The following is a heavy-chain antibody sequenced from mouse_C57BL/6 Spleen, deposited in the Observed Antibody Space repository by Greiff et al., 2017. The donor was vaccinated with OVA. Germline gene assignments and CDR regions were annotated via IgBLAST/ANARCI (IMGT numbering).Heavy chain of an antibody. Sequence: VQLQQSGAELVKPGASVKLSCTASGFNIKDYYMHWVKQRTEQGLEWLGRLAPESVDTTSAPNFQGKAPITADTSSNTAYLQLSSLTSEDTAVYYCARATVVGRDYAMDYWGQGTSVTVSS. CDR1: GFNIKDYY. J-gene: IGHJ4*01. CDR3: ARATVVGRDYAMDY. V-gene: IGHV14-2*01. D-gene: IGHD1-1*01. CDR2: LAPESVDT.